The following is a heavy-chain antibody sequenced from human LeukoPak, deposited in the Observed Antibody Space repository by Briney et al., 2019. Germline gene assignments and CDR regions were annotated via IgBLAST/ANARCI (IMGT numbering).Heavy chain of an antibody. V-gene: IGHV3-72*01. D-gene: IGHD2-21*01. CDR3: ARRIGTASDC. CDR1: GFTFSDHY. J-gene: IGHJ4*02. CDR2: IRDKREAYTT. Sequence: PGGSLRLSCVASGFTFSDHYMDWARQAPGKALEWVGRIRDKREAYTTRYAASVKGRFTISRDDSRNSLFLQMKSLKSEDTAVYYCARRIGTASDCWGQGTLVTVSS.